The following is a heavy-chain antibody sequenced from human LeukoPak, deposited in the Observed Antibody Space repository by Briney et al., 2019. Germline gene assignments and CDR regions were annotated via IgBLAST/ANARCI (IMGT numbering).Heavy chain of an antibody. CDR3: ARVIGAAPYYFDY. D-gene: IGHD2/OR15-2a*01. CDR1: GGSISSSSYY. J-gene: IGHJ4*02. CDR2: IYYSGST. V-gene: IGHV4-61*05. Sequence: SETLSLTCTVSGGSISSSSYYWGWIRQPPGKRLEWIGYIYYSGSTNYNLSLKSRLTISLDTSKNQFSPNLSSVTAADTAVYYCARVIGAAPYYFDYWGQGTLVTVSS.